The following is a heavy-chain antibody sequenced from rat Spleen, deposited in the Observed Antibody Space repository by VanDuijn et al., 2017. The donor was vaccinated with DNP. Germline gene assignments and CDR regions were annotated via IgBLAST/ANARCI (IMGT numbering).Heavy chain of an antibody. CDR3: ATGLGG. J-gene: IGHJ2*01. CDR1: GFTFSNSD. V-gene: IGHV5-25*01. CDR2: ISTSGGST. D-gene: IGHD5-1*01. Sequence: EVQLVESGGGLVQPGRSMKLSCAASGFTFSNSDMAWVRQAPTKGLEWVASISTSGGSTYYRDSVKGRFTISRDNAKSTLYLQMDSLRAEDPATYYCATGLGGWGQGVMVTVSS.